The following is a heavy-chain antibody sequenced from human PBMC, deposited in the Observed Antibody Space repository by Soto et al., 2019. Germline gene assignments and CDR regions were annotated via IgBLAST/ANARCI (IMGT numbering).Heavy chain of an antibody. V-gene: IGHV4-31*03. D-gene: IGHD6-6*01. CDR1: GGSISSGGYY. Sequence: SETLSLICTVSGGSISSGGYYWSWIRQHPGKGLEWIGYIYYSGSTYYNPSLKSRVTISVDTSKNQFSLKLSSVTAADTAVYYCARRGASSSYGGVWFDPWGQGTLVTVSS. CDR3: ARRGASSSYGGVWFDP. CDR2: IYYSGST. J-gene: IGHJ5*02.